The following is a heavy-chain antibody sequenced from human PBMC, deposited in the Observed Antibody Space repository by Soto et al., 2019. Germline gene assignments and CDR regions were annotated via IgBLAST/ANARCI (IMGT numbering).Heavy chain of an antibody. CDR2: XXFXEXEX. Sequence: PGGSLRLSCAASGFTFRSFWMSWVRQAPGKGLXWVXXXXFXEXEXXXXXXVQGRFTISRDNAKNSLYLQMDSLRAEDTAVYYCVRDASSGWKFDYWGQGTLVTVSS. J-gene: IGHJ4*02. CDR3: VRDASSGWKFDY. CDR1: GFTFRSFW. D-gene: IGHD6-19*01. V-gene: IGHV3-7*01.